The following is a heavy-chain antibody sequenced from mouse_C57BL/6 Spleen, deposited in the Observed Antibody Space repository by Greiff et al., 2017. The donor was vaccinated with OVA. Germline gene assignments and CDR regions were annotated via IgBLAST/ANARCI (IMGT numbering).Heavy chain of an antibody. V-gene: IGHV1-64*01. J-gene: IGHJ4*01. CDR1: GYTFTSYW. Sequence: QVQLQQPGAELVKPGASVKLSCKASGYTFTSYWMHWVKQRPGQGLEWIGMIHPNSGSTNYNEKFKSKATLTVDKSSSTAYMQLSSLTSEDSAVYYCARSEGYGNYVYYAMDYWGQGTSVTVSS. CDR3: ARSEGYGNYVYYAMDY. D-gene: IGHD2-1*01. CDR2: IHPNSGST.